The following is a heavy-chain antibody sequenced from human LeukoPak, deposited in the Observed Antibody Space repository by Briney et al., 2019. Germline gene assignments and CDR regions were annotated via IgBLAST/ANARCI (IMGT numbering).Heavy chain of an antibody. CDR2: ISGRSDYI. J-gene: IGHJ2*01. D-gene: IGHD3-10*01. Sequence: GGSLRLSCAASGFPFSDYSMNWVRQAPGKGLEWVSSISGRSDYIYSADSVKGRFTISRDNAKNSLYLQMTSLRAEDTAVYFCVRDLVRGVHPVFYFDLWGRGTLVTVSS. V-gene: IGHV3-21*01. CDR1: GFPFSDYS. CDR3: VRDLVRGVHPVFYFDL.